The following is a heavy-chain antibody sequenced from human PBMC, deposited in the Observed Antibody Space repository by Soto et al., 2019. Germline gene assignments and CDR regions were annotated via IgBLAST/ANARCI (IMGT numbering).Heavy chain of an antibody. CDR2: INPSGGST. CDR1: GYTFTSYY. V-gene: IGHV1-46*01. J-gene: IGHJ4*02. D-gene: IGHD6-13*01. CDR3: ATEVSSSSLDY. Sequence: ASVKVSCKASGYTFTSYYMHWVRQAPAQGLEWMGIINPSGGSTNYAQKFQGRVTMTRDTSTSTVYMELSSLRYEDTAVYYCATEVSSSSLDYWGQGTLVTVS.